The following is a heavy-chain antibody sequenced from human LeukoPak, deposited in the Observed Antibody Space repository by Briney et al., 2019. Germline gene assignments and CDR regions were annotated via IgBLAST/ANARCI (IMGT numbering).Heavy chain of an antibody. CDR2: IYYSGHT. V-gene: IGHV4-59*01. CDR3: ARGYTVTTPDY. D-gene: IGHD4-17*01. Sequence: SETLSLTCAVYGGSFSSYYWFWIRQPPGKGLEWIGYIYYSGHTNYNPSLKSRVTISVDTSKNQFSLKLSSVTAADTAVYYCARGYTVTTPDYWGQGTLVTVSS. J-gene: IGHJ4*02. CDR1: GGSFSSYY.